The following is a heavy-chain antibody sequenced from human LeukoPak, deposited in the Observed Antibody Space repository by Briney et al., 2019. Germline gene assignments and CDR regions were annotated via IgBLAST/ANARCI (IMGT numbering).Heavy chain of an antibody. J-gene: IGHJ4*02. CDR2: IYHSGST. V-gene: IGHV4-38-2*02. Sequence: PSETLSLTCTVSGYSISSGYYWGWIRQPPGKGLEWIGSIYHSGSTNYNPSLKSRDTISVDTSKNQFSLKLSAVTAADTAVYYCARHDTVVTWGFDYWGQGTLVTVSS. CDR3: ARHDTVVTWGFDY. D-gene: IGHD4-23*01. CDR1: GYSISSGYY.